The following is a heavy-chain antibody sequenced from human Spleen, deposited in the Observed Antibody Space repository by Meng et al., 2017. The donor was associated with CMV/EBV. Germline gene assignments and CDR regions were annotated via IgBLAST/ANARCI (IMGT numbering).Heavy chain of an antibody. V-gene: IGHV1-18*01. Sequence: ASVQVSCKASAYTLTGYVISWVRQAPGQGLEWMGWITADKGDTTYAQNVQGRITMTTDTSTTTAYMELRGLTSDDTAMYYCARGIPGGSFDYWGQGTLVTVSS. J-gene: IGHJ4*02. CDR1: AYTLTGYV. CDR2: ITADKGDT. D-gene: IGHD1-26*01. CDR3: ARGIPGGSFDY.